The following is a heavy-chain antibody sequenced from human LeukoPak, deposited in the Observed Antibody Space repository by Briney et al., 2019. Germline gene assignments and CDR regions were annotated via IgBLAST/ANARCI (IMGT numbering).Heavy chain of an antibody. Sequence: GGSLRLSCAASGFTFSSYAMSWVRQAPGKGLEWVSAISASGGSTYYADSVKGRFTISRDNSQNTLYLQVNSLRAEDTAVYYCAKGLVPAAIRVVDYWGHGTLVTVSS. J-gene: IGHJ4*01. CDR3: AKGLVPAAIRVVDY. CDR1: GFTFSSYA. D-gene: IGHD2-2*01. CDR2: ISASGGST. V-gene: IGHV3-23*01.